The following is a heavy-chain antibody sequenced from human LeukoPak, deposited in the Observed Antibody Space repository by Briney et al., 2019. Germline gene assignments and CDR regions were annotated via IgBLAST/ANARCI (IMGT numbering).Heavy chain of an antibody. V-gene: IGHV4-34*01. CDR1: GGSFSGYY. CDR2: IYYSGNT. D-gene: IGHD1-14*01. J-gene: IGHJ4*02. Sequence: SETLSLTCAVYGGSFSGYYWSWIRQPPGKGLEWIGSIYYSGNTFYNPSLKSRVTISVDTSKNQFSLKLSSITAADTAVYYCARLNQGNRFDYWGQGALVTVSS. CDR3: ARLNQGNRFDY.